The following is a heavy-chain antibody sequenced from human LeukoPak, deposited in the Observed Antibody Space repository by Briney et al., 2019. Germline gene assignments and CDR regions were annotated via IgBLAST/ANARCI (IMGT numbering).Heavy chain of an antibody. Sequence: GGSLRLSCAASGFTFSSYAMSWVRQAPGKGLEWVSTISGSAGTTYYADSVKGRFTISGDNSKNTLYLQMISLRAEDTAVYYCAKTPYSSSWYYFDYWGQGTLVTVSS. CDR1: GFTFSSYA. J-gene: IGHJ4*02. CDR2: ISGSAGTT. V-gene: IGHV3-23*01. D-gene: IGHD6-13*01. CDR3: AKTPYSSSWYYFDY.